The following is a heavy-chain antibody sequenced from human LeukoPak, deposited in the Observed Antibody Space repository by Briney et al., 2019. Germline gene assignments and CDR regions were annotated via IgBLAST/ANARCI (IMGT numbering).Heavy chain of an antibody. CDR3: ARVVGDYYYYYMDV. V-gene: IGHV3-66*01. J-gene: IGHJ6*03. CDR2: IYSGGST. CDR1: GFTVSSNY. Sequence: GGSLRLSCAASGFTVSSNYMSWVRQAPGKGLEWVSVIYSGGSTYYADSVKGRFTISRDNSKNTLYLQMNSLRAEDTAVYYCARVVGDYYYYYMDVWGKGTTVTISS. D-gene: IGHD4-17*01.